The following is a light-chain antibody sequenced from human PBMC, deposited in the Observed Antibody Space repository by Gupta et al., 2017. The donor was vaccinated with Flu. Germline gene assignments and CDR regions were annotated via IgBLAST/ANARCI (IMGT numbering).Light chain of an antibody. CDR1: ETESDSI. Sequence: TLTLSPAERASVSCGASETESDSILAWYQQKTGLEPRSLITGASKRTASITDRCTSGGSGTDDSLTINRVEAEDVSVDFCQQYGNLSPTFGGGTDV. CDR2: GAS. CDR3: QQYGNLSPT. V-gene: IGKV3D-20*01. J-gene: IGKJ4*01.